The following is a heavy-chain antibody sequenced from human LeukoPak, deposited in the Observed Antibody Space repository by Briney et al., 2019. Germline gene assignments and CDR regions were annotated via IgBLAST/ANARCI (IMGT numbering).Heavy chain of an antibody. V-gene: IGHV3-23*01. D-gene: IGHD6-13*01. CDR3: AKDVRSSSWNNWFDP. Sequence: PGGSLRLSCAASGFTFSSYAMSWVRQAPGKGLEWVSAISGSGGSTYCADSVKGRFTISRDNSKNTLYLQMNSLRAEDTAVYYCAKDVRSSSWNNWFDPWGQGTLVTVSS. J-gene: IGHJ5*02. CDR2: ISGSGGST. CDR1: GFTFSSYA.